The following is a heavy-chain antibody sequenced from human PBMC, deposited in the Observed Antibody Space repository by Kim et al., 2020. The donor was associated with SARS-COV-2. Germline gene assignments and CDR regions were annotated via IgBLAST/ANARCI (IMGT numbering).Heavy chain of an antibody. Sequence: SVKVSCKASGGTFSSYAISWVRQAPGQGLEWMGGIIPIFGTPNHAQKFQGRVTITADESTDTAHMELSSLRSEDTAVYYCARDIAAIGTRDYYYYGLDVWGQGTTVTVSS. D-gene: IGHD6-13*01. CDR1: GGTFSSYA. CDR2: IIPIFGTP. J-gene: IGHJ6*02. CDR3: ARDIAAIGTRDYYYYGLDV. V-gene: IGHV1-69*13.